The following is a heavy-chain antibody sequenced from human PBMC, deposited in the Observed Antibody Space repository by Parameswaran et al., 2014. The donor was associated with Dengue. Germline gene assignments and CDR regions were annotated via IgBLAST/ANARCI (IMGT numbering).Heavy chain of an antibody. CDR3: AADGSGSGSYCSSTSCYSGMDV. CDR2: IVVGSGNT. D-gene: IGHD2-2*01. J-gene: IGHJ6*02. Sequence: WVRQAPGQRLEWIGWIVVGSGNTNYAQKFQERVTITRDMSTSTAYMELSSLRSEDTAVYYCAADGSGSGSYCSSTSCYSGMDVWGQGTTVTVSS. V-gene: IGHV1-58*01.